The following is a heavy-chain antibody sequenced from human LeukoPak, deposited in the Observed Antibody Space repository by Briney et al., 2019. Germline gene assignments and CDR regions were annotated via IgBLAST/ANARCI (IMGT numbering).Heavy chain of an antibody. V-gene: IGHV4-59*01. CDR2: IYYSGST. CDR3: ARGLYDFWSGYLSRVDY. J-gene: IGHJ4*02. D-gene: IGHD3-3*01. Sequence: SETLSLTCTVSGGSISSYYWNWIRQPPGKGLEWIGYIYYSGSTNYNPSLKSRVTMSVDTSKNQFSLNLSSVTAADTAFYYCARGLYDFWSGYLSRVDYWGQGTLVTVSS. CDR1: GGSISSYY.